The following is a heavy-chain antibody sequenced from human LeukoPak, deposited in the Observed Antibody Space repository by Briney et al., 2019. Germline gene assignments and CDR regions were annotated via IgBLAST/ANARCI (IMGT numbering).Heavy chain of an antibody. D-gene: IGHD6-19*01. CDR1: GFTFSSYW. CDR2: INSDGSST. J-gene: IGHJ4*02. Sequence: GGSLRLSCAASGFTFSSYWMHWVRQAPGKGLVWVSRINSDGSSTGYADSVKGRFTISRDNAKNTLYLQMNSLRAEDTAVYYCAREGPYSSRVPFDYWGQGTLVTVSS. V-gene: IGHV3-74*01. CDR3: AREGPYSSRVPFDY.